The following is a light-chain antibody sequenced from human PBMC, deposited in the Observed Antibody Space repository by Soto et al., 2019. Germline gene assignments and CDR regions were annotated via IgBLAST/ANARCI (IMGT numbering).Light chain of an antibody. J-gene: IGKJ1*01. CDR1: QSVSSN. CDR2: DAS. Sequence: EIVLTQSPATLSVSPGERATLSCRASQSVSSNLAWYQQKPGQAPRLLIYDASNRATGIPDRFSGSGSGTDFTLTISRLEPEDFAVYYCQQYTDLPRTFGQGTKVDIK. CDR3: QQYTDLPRT. V-gene: IGKV3-11*01.